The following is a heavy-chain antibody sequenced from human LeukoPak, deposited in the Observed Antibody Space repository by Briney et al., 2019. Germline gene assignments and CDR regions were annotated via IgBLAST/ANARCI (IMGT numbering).Heavy chain of an antibody. CDR3: ARHSSSSFDP. V-gene: IGHV1-69*04. CDR1: GGTFSSYA. J-gene: IGHJ5*02. D-gene: IGHD6-6*01. Sequence: SVKVSCKASGGTFSSYAISWVRQAPGQGLEWMGRIIPILGIANYAQKFQGRVTITADKSTSTAYMELSSLKSEDTAVYYCARHSSSSFDPWGQGTLVTVSS. CDR2: IIPILGIA.